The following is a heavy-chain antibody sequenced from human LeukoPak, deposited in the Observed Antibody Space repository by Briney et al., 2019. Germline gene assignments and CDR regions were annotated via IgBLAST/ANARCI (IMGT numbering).Heavy chain of an antibody. V-gene: IGHV4-38-2*02. CDR1: GYSISSSYY. Sequence: SETLSLTCTVSGYSISSSYYWGWIRQPPGKGLEWIGSIYYSGSTYYNPSLKSRVTISVDTSKNQFSLKLSSVTAADTAVYYCAGSIAPAAPDYWGQGTLVTVSS. D-gene: IGHD6-13*01. CDR2: IYYSGST. CDR3: AGSIAPAAPDY. J-gene: IGHJ4*02.